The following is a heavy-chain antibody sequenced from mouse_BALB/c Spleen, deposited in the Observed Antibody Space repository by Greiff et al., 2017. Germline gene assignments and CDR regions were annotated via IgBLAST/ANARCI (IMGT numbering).Heavy chain of an antibody. CDR3: ARGITTVVAPDY. J-gene: IGHJ2*01. Sequence: EVQRVESGGGLVKPGGSLKLSCAASGFTFSDYYMYWVRQTPEKRLEWVATISDGGSYTYYPDSVKGRFTISRDNAKNNLYLQMSSLKSEDTAMYYCARGITTVVAPDYWGQGTTLTVSS. CDR2: ISDGGSYT. D-gene: IGHD1-1*01. V-gene: IGHV5-4*02. CDR1: GFTFSDYY.